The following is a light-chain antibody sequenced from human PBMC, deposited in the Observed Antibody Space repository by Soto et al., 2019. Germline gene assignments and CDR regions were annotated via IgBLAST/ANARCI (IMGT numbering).Light chain of an antibody. Sequence: EIVLPQSPGTLSSSPGESAPLSCRASQIVTSNYLAWYQQKRGQAPRLLIWGASIRATGLPDRFSGGGSGTDFTLTISRLEAEEFAVYYCQQYGSSPGTVGQGTKVDIK. V-gene: IGKV3-20*01. J-gene: IGKJ1*01. CDR3: QQYGSSPGT. CDR1: QIVTSNY. CDR2: GAS.